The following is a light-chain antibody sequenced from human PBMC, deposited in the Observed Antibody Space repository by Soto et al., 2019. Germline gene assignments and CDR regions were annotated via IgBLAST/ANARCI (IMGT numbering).Light chain of an antibody. CDR3: QHNNGYSWT. V-gene: IGKV1-5*01. J-gene: IGKJ1*01. Sequence: DIQMTQSPSSLSASVGDRVTITCRAGQSISSYLNWYQQKPGKAPKVLIYDASSLESGVPSRFSGSGSGTEFTLTISSLQPDDFATYYCQHNNGYSWTFGQGTKVDIK. CDR2: DAS. CDR1: QSISSY.